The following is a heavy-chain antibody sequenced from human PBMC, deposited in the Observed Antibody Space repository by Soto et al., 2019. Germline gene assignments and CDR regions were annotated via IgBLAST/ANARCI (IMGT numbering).Heavy chain of an antibody. CDR1: GFTFSGYE. CDR2: ISSSGSTI. Sequence: GGSLRLSCAASGFTFSGYEINWVRPAPGKGLEWVSYISSSGSTIYYADSVKGRFTISRDNAKNSLYLQMNSLRAEDTAVYYCARGGITMIVVVITDAFDIWGQGTMVTVSS. V-gene: IGHV3-48*03. J-gene: IGHJ3*02. D-gene: IGHD3-22*01. CDR3: ARGGITMIVVVITDAFDI.